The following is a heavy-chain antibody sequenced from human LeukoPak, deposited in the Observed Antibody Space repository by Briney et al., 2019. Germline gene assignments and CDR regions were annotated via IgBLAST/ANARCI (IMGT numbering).Heavy chain of an antibody. V-gene: IGHV4-59*01. J-gene: IGHJ4*02. CDR2: IYYSGST. D-gene: IGHD6-19*01. CDR1: GGSISSYY. Sequence: PSETLSLTCTVSGGSISSYYWSWIRQPPGKGLEWIGYIYYSGSTNYNPSLKSRVTISVDTSKNQFSLKLSSVTAADTAVYYCASMDSSGWPFDYWGEGTLVSDSS. CDR3: ASMDSSGWPFDY.